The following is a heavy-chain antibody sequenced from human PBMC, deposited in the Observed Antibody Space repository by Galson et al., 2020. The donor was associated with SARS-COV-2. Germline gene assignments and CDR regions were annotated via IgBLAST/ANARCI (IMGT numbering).Heavy chain of an antibody. CDR1: GFTFSSYE. J-gene: IGHJ5*02. V-gene: IGHV3-48*03. Sequence: GESLKISCAASGFTFSSYEMNWVRHAPGKGLEWVSYISSSGSTVYYADSVKGRFTISRDNAKKSLYLQMNSLRAEETALYYCARDPSSSWYNWFDPWGQGTLVTVSS. CDR2: ISSSGSTV. D-gene: IGHD6-13*01. CDR3: ARDPSSSWYNWFDP.